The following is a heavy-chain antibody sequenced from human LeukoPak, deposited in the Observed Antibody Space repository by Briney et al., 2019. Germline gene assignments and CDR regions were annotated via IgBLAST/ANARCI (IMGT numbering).Heavy chain of an antibody. Sequence: SETLSLTCTVSGGSVNNNTYYWSWLRQPPGKGLEWIGYIHHSGSTKYNPSLKSRVTMSVDTSKNQFSLNLRSVTTADTAVYYCARELFGSSPWGQGTLVTVSS. D-gene: IGHD3-3*01. J-gene: IGHJ5*02. V-gene: IGHV4-61*01. CDR2: IHHSGST. CDR3: ARELFGSSP. CDR1: GGSVNNNTYY.